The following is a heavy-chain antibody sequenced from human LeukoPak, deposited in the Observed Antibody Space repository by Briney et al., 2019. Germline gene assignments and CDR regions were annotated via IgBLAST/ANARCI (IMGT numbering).Heavy chain of an antibody. D-gene: IGHD3-22*01. CDR1: GYTFTSYG. Sequence: ASVKVSCKASGYTFTSYGISWVRQAPGQGLEWMGWISAYNGNTNYAQKLQGRVTTTTDTSTSTAYMELRSLRSDDTAVYYCARDLPTFYYDSSGYYYGFDYWGQGTLVTVSS. CDR2: ISAYNGNT. V-gene: IGHV1-18*01. CDR3: ARDLPTFYYDSSGYYYGFDY. J-gene: IGHJ4*02.